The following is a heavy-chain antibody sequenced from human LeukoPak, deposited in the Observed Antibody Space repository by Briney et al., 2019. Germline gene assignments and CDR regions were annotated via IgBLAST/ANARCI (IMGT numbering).Heavy chain of an antibody. CDR3: ARNVVSYGMDV. D-gene: IGHD2-2*01. J-gene: IGHJ6*02. V-gene: IGHV1-46*01. CDR2: INPSGGSK. CDR1: GYTFTSYY. Sequence: ASVNVSCKSSGYTFTSYYMHWVRQAPGQGREGMGIINPSGGSKSYAQKFQGRVTMTRDTSTSTVYMELSSLRSEDTAVYYCARNVVSYGMDVWGQGTTVTVSS.